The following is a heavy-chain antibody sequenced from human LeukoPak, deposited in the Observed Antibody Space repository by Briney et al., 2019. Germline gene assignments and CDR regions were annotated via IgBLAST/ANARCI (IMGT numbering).Heavy chain of an antibody. CDR3: AREVCSGQRYYYYYYMDV. D-gene: IGHD2-15*01. Sequence: SQTLSLTCAISGYSVSSNSAAWNWIRQSPSRGLEWLGRTYYRSKWYNDYAVSVKSRITINPDTSKNQFSLQLNSVTPEDTAVYYCAREVCSGQRYYYYYYMDVWGKGTTVTVSS. J-gene: IGHJ6*03. V-gene: IGHV6-1*01. CDR1: GYSVSSNSAA. CDR2: TYYRSKWYN.